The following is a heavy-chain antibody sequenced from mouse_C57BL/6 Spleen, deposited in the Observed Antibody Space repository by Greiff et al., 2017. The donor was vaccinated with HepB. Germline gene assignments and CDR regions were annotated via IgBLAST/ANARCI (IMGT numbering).Heavy chain of an antibody. Sequence: EVKLMESGGGLVKPGGSLKLSCAASGFTFSDYGMHWVRQAPEKGLEWVAYISSGSSTIYYADTVKGRFTISRDNAKNTLFLQMTSLRSEDTAMYYCARSDYSNYLAWFAYWGQGTLVTVSA. J-gene: IGHJ3*01. CDR3: ARSDYSNYLAWFAY. CDR2: ISSGSSTI. CDR1: GFTFSDYG. V-gene: IGHV5-17*01. D-gene: IGHD2-5*01.